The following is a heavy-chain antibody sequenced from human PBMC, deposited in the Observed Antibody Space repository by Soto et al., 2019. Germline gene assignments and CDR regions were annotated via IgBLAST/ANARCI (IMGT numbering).Heavy chain of an antibody. D-gene: IGHD2-15*01. CDR3: ARDCSGGSCYPGMDV. CDR1: GFNFNSYT. V-gene: IGHV3-21*01. Sequence: GSLRLSCAASGFNFNSYTIYWVRQAPGKRLEWLSSISSSGYIFSTDSVRGRFTISRDNAKNSVYLQINSLRAEDTAVYFCARDCSGGSCYPGMDVWGQGTTVTVSS. CDR2: ISSSGYI. J-gene: IGHJ6*02.